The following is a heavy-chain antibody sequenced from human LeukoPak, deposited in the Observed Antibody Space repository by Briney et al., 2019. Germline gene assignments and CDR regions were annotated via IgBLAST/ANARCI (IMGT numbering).Heavy chain of an antibody. J-gene: IGHJ6*03. CDR3: ARAHSGYDLSYYYYMDV. CDR1: GYTFTGYY. V-gene: IGHV1-2*02. D-gene: IGHD5-12*01. CDR2: IKPSSGGT. Sequence: ASVKVSCKASGYTFTGYYIHWVRQAPGQGLEWMGWIKPSSGGTNYAQNFQGRVTMTRDTSINTAYMELSSLRSEDTAVYYCARAHSGYDLSYYYYMDVWGKGTTVTISS.